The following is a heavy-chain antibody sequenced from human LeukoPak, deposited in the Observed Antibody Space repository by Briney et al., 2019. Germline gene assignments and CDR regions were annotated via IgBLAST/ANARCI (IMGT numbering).Heavy chain of an antibody. D-gene: IGHD2-8*01. Sequence: PGGSLRLSCAASGFTFSRYWMTWVRQAPGKGLEWVANIKQDGSKKNYVDSVKGRFTISRDNAKNSLYLQMDSLRAEDTAMYYCARRRGMGSLDYWGQGTLVTASS. J-gene: IGHJ4*02. CDR2: IKQDGSKK. CDR1: GFTFSRYW. CDR3: ARRRGMGSLDY. V-gene: IGHV3-7*03.